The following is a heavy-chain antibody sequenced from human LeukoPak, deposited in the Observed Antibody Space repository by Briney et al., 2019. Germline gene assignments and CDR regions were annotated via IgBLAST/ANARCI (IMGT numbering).Heavy chain of an antibody. CDR1: GFTFSTYS. V-gene: IGHV3-48*04. CDR2: ISSGSSTI. J-gene: IGHJ4*02. CDR3: ARDWATEGY. Sequence: PGGSLRLSCAASGFTFSTYSMNWVRQAPGKGLEWVSYISSGSSTIYYADSVQGRFTISRDNAKNSLYLQMNSLRAEDTAIYYCARDWATEGYWGQGTLVTVSS. D-gene: IGHD5-12*01.